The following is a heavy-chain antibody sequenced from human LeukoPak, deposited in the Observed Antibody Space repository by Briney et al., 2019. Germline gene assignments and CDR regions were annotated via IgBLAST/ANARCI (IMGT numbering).Heavy chain of an antibody. J-gene: IGHJ4*02. Sequence: GASVKVSCKASGYTFTNYYMHWVRQAPGQGLEWMGIINPSGGSTSYAQKFQGRVTMTRDTSTSTVYMELSSLRSEDTAVYYCARPRTGPQGGFHCGGDCYLDYWGQGTLVTVSS. CDR3: ARPRTGPQGGFHCGGDCYLDY. V-gene: IGHV1-46*01. CDR1: GYTFTNYY. D-gene: IGHD2-21*01. CDR2: INPSGGST.